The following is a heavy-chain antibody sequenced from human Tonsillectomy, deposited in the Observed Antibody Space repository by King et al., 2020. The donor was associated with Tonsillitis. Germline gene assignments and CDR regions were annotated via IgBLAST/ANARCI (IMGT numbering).Heavy chain of an antibody. CDR1: GFTFSSYW. D-gene: IGHD1-14*01. J-gene: IGHJ4*02. Sequence: VQLVESGGNLVQPGGSLRLSCAASGFTFSSYWMSWVRQAPGKGLEWVANIKQDGSEKYYVDSVKGRITISRDNAKKSLYLQMNSLRAEDTAVYYCARDAGKRDSYYFDYWGQGTLVTVSS. CDR2: IKQDGSEK. V-gene: IGHV3-7*01. CDR3: ARDAGKRDSYYFDY.